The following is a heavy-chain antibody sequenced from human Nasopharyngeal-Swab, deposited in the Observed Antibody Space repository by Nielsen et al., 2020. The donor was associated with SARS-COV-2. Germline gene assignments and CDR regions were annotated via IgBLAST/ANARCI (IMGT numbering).Heavy chain of an antibody. CDR1: GFTFSNYD. CDR3: VRGPPAVIHYFDY. V-gene: IGHV3-23*01. CDR2: ISGSGEST. D-gene: IGHD2-21*01. Sequence: GESLKISCAASGFTFSNYDMSWVRQAPGKGLEWVSGISGSGESTHYADSVKGRFTISSDNTKNTLYLQMNSLTDEYTAVYYCVRGPPAVIHYFDYWGQATLVTVSS. J-gene: IGHJ4*02.